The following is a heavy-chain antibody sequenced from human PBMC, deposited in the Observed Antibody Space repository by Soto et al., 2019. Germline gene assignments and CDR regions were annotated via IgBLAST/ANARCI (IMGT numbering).Heavy chain of an antibody. CDR3: ASEYCSGGSCPLDAFDI. J-gene: IGHJ3*02. V-gene: IGHV4-39*01. CDR1: GGSISSSSYY. CDR2: IYYSGST. Sequence: SETLSLTCTVSGGSISSSSYYWGWIRQPPGKGLEWIGSIYYSGSTYYNPSLKSRVTISVDTSKNQFSLKLSSVTAADTAVYYCASEYCSGGSCPLDAFDIWGQGTMVTVSS. D-gene: IGHD2-15*01.